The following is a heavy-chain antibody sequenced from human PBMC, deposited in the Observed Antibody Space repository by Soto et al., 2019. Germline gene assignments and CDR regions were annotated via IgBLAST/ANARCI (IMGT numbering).Heavy chain of an antibody. Sequence: LSLTCTVSGDSISSGDYYWSWIRQPPGKGLEWIGYIYYSGSTYYNPSLKSRVTISVDTSKNQFSLKLSSVTAADTAVYYCARASTYYYGSGSYWNGMDVWGQGTTVTVSS. CDR3: ARASTYYYGSGSYWNGMDV. CDR1: GDSISSGDYY. V-gene: IGHV4-30-4*01. J-gene: IGHJ6*02. D-gene: IGHD3-10*01. CDR2: IYYSGST.